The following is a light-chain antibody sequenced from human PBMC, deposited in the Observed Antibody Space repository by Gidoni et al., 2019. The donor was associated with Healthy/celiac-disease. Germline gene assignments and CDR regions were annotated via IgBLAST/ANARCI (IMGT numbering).Light chain of an antibody. CDR2: AAS. CDR1: QTISSY. V-gene: IGKV1-39*01. J-gene: IGKJ3*01. CDR3: QQRYSTPPVT. Sequence: DIQITQSPSSLSASVGDRVTIPCRASQTISSYLNWYQQKPGKAPKLLIYAASSLQSGVPSRSSSSGSGTAFTLTISSLQPEDFATDYCQQRYSTPPVTFGPGTKVDIK.